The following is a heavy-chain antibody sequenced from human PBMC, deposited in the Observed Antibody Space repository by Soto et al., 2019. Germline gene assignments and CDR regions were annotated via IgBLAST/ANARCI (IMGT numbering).Heavy chain of an antibody. CDR3: ARVPLYGSGSYYSSYFDY. J-gene: IGHJ4*02. CDR1: GGSVSSGSYY. V-gene: IGHV4-61*01. CDR2: IYYSGST. Sequence: PSETLSLTCTVSGGSVSSGSYYWSWIRQPPGKGLEWIGYIYYSGSTNYNPSLKSRVTISVDTSKNQFSLKLSSVTAADTAVYYCARVPLYGSGSYYSSYFDYWGQGTLVTVSS. D-gene: IGHD3-10*01.